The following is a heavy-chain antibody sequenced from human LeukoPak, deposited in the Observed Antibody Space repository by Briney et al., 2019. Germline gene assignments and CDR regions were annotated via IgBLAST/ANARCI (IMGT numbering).Heavy chain of an antibody. V-gene: IGHV1-18*01. Sequence: ASVKVSCKASGYTFTSYGLTWVRQAPGQGLEWMGWIGPYNGNTSYAQKFQGRVTMTTDTSTSTAYMELRSLRSDDTAVYYCAREGSSYYYMDVWGKGTTVTVSS. J-gene: IGHJ6*03. D-gene: IGHD6-13*01. CDR2: IGPYNGNT. CDR3: AREGSSYYYMDV. CDR1: GYTFTSYG.